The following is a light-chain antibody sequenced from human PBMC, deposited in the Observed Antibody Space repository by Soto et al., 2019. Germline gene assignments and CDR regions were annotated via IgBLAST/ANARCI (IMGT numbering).Light chain of an antibody. Sequence: IVLTQSPDTLSWSPGERATLYCRASRSVSSSYLAWYQHKAGQAPRLLISGASNRATDIPDRFSGSESGTDFTLTISRLEPEDFAVYYCQHYGSSPPYTFGQGTKLEIK. CDR3: QHYGSSPPYT. J-gene: IGKJ2*01. CDR1: RSVSSSY. CDR2: GAS. V-gene: IGKV3-20*01.